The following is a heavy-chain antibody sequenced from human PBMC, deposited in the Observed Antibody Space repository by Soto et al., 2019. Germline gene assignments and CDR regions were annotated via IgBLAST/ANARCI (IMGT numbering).Heavy chain of an antibody. J-gene: IGHJ4*02. D-gene: IGHD6-19*01. V-gene: IGHV3-23*01. Sequence: EVQLLESGGGLVQPGGSLRLFCAASGVTFSNYAMTWVQAPGKGLEWVSTFTTAALTFYGDAVKGRFTISRDNSKSTLYLQMNSLRADDTAIYFCARTDKFTSQSSGWANRFDYWGQGTLVTVSS. CDR1: GVTFSNYA. CDR3: ARTDKFTSQSSGWANRFDY. CDR2: FTTAALT.